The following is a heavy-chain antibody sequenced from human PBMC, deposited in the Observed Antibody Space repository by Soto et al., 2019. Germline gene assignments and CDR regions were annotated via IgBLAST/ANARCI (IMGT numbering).Heavy chain of an antibody. Sequence: LRRPLSLTCTLSGGSVRAPDWWNWVRQSPDKGLEWIAEVHISGHSNYNPSLRSRVSVSIDSSKNQFYLNLNSVTAADTAIYYCARVRQGCSANNCYFDPWGQGTQVTVS. CDR2: VHISGHS. CDR1: GGSVRAPDW. CDR3: ARVRQGCSANNCYFDP. D-gene: IGHD1-1*01. V-gene: IGHV4-4*02. J-gene: IGHJ5*01.